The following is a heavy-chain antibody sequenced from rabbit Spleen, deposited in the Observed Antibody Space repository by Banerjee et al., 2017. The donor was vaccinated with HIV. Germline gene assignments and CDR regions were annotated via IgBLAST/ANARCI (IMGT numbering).Heavy chain of an antibody. D-gene: IGHD8-1*01. CDR3: ARETSGTSYWL. CDR2: IDPVFGAT. J-gene: IGHJ4*01. Sequence: QEQLVESGGGLVQPGGSLKLSCKASGFDLNTYGVSWVRQAPGKGLEWIAYIDPVFGATYYATWVNGRFTISKTSSTTVTLQMTSLTAADTATYFCARETSGTSYWLWGPGTLVTVS. CDR1: GFDLNTYG. V-gene: IGHV1S39*01.